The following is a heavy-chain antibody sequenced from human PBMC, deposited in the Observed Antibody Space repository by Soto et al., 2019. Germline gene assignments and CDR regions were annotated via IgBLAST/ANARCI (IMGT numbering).Heavy chain of an antibody. CDR3: AKTANGWFSAFDI. J-gene: IGHJ3*02. V-gene: IGHV3-23*01. CDR1: GFTFSSYA. D-gene: IGHD6-19*01. Sequence: EVQLLESGGGLVQPGGSLRLSCAASGFTFSSYAMSWVRQAPGKGLEWVSAISGSGGTTYYADSVKGRFTFSRDNPKNPLYLQMNSLRAEDTAVYYCAKTANGWFSAFDIWGQGKMVTVSS. CDR2: ISGSGGTT.